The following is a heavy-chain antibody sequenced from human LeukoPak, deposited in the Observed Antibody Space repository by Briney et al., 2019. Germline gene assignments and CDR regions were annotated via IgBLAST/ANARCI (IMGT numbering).Heavy chain of an antibody. J-gene: IGHJ4*02. CDR1: GYTFTGHY. CDR2: INPNSGGT. V-gene: IGHV1-2*02. Sequence: ASVKVSCKASGYTFTGHYMHWVRQAPGQGLEWMGWINPNSGGTNYAQKFQGRVTMTRDTSISTAYMELSRLRSDDTAVYYCARGWDFWSGYYILDFDYWGQGTLVTVSS. D-gene: IGHD3-3*01. CDR3: ARGWDFWSGYYILDFDY.